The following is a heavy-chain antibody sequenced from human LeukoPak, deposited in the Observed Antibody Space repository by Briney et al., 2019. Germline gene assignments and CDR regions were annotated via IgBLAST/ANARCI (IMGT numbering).Heavy chain of an antibody. CDR1: GFTFTSSA. CDR2: IVVGSGNT. CDR3: AREGPVIAARPLDY. J-gene: IGHJ4*02. Sequence: GASVKVSCKASGFTFTSSAVQWVRQARGQRLEWIGWIVVGSGNTNYAQKFQERVTITRDMSTSTAYMELSSLRSEDTAVYYCAREGPVIAARPLDYWGQGTLVTVSS. D-gene: IGHD6-6*01. V-gene: IGHV1-58*01.